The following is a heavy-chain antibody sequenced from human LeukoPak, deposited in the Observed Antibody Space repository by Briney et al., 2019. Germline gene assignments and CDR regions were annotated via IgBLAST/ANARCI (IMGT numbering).Heavy chain of an antibody. Sequence: ASVKVSCKASGYTFTNYGISWVRQAPGQGLEWMGWISTYNGNTNYAQKLKGRVTMTTDTFTSTAYMELRSLKSDNTAVYYCETDPRYDSSGALSWSFDPWGRGDLVTASS. CDR2: ISTYNGNT. J-gene: IGHJ2*01. CDR3: ETDPRYDSSGALSWSFDP. D-gene: IGHD3-22*01. V-gene: IGHV1-18*01. CDR1: GYTFTNYG.